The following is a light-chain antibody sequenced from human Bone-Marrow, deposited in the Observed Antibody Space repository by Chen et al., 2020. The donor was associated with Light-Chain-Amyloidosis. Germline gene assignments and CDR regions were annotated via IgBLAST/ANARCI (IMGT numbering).Light chain of an antibody. CDR1: NIGYTS. J-gene: IGLJ3*02. CDR2: DDS. V-gene: IGLV3-21*02. Sequence: SYVLTQPSSVSVAPGQTDTIACGGNNIGYTSVHWYQQTPGQAPLLVVYDDSDRPSGISERLTGSNSGNTATLTISRVEAGDEADYYCQVWDRSSDRPLFGGGTKLTVL. CDR3: QVWDRSSDRPL.